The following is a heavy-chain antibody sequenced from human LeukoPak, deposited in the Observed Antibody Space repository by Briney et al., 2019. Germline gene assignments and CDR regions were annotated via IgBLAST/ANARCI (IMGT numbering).Heavy chain of an antibody. Sequence: SETLSLTCAVYGGSFSGYYWSWIRQPPGKGLEWIGEINHSGSTNYNPSLKSRVTISVDTSKSQFSLKLSSVTAADTAVYYCARVRLGLNWFDPWGQGTLVTVSS. V-gene: IGHV4-34*01. CDR2: INHSGST. CDR3: ARVRLGLNWFDP. D-gene: IGHD4-17*01. J-gene: IGHJ5*02. CDR1: GGSFSGYY.